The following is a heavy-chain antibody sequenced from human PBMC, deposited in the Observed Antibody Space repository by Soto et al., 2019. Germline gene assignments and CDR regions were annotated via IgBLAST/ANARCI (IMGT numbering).Heavy chain of an antibody. CDR2: VYYSGRT. D-gene: IGHD1-7*01. J-gene: IGHJ4*02. CDR3: AKDRNFAFDY. Sequence: SETLSLTCDVSDDSVNSIGYYWTWIRQHPGKGLEWIGCVYYSGRTYYNPSLKSRLGMSLDTSKNQFSLKMTSMTAADTAVYYCAKDRNFAFDYWGQGTLVTVSS. V-gene: IGHV4-31*02. CDR1: DDSVNSIGYY.